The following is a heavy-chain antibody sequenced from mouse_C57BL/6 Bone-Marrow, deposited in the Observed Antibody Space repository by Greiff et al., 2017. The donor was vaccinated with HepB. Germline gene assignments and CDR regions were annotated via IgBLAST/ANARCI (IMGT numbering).Heavy chain of an antibody. CDR2: IYPGSGST. J-gene: IGHJ2*01. D-gene: IGHD2-3*01. CDR3: ARDDGYFLYYFDY. V-gene: IGHV1-55*01. Sequence: QVQLKQPGAELVKPGASVKMSCKASGYTFTSYWITWVKQRPGQGLEWIGDIYPGSGSTNYNEKFKSKATLTVDTSSSTAYMQLSSLTSEYSAVYYCARDDGYFLYYFDYWGQGTTLTVSS. CDR1: GYTFTSYW.